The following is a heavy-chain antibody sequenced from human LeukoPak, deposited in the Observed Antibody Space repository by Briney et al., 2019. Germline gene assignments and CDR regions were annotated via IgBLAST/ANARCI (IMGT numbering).Heavy chain of an antibody. CDR3: ARDGARGSGTYYVFDF. Sequence: SQTLSPTCGVAAYSIGTAYYGSWIRQPPGKGLTGIGRINHSGSSTYSPSLNTRVTISMDTSKNQFSLRLNSATAGDTAVYYCARDGARGSGTYYVFDFWGQGTLVTVSS. V-gene: IGHV4-38-2*02. D-gene: IGHD1-26*01. CDR1: AYSIGTAYY. CDR2: INHSGSS. J-gene: IGHJ4*02.